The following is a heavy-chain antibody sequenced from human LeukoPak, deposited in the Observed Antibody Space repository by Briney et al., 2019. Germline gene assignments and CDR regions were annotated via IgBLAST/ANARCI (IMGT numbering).Heavy chain of an antibody. CDR2: IIPTFGTA. V-gene: IGHV1-69*05. CDR3: ARGPAMVRGVIITMLDY. D-gene: IGHD3-10*01. J-gene: IGHJ4*02. Sequence: SVKVSCKASGGTFSSYAISWARQAPGQGLEWMGGIIPTFGTANYAQKFQGRVTITTDESTSTAYMELSSLRSEDTAVYYCARGPAMVRGVIITMLDYWGQGTLVTVSS. CDR1: GGTFSSYA.